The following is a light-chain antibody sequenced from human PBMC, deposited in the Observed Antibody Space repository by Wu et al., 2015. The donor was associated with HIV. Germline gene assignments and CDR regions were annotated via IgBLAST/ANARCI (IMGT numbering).Light chain of an antibody. J-gene: IGKJ1*01. CDR2: AAS. CDR3: QQYNSYSWT. Sequence: AIQLAQSPSLLSASTGDTVTITCRASQDVGTYLSWYQLRPGRPPKLLIYAASTLESGVPSRFSGSGSGTQFSLTISCLQSEDFATYFCQQYNSYSWTFGQGPRWKSN. V-gene: IGKV1-8*01. CDR1: QDVGTY.